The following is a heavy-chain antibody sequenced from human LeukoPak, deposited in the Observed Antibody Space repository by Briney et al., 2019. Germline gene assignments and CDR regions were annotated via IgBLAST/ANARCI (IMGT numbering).Heavy chain of an antibody. D-gene: IGHD4-23*01. V-gene: IGHV3-48*03. Sequence: GGSLRLSCAAFGFTFSSYEMNWVRQAPGKGLEWVSCISSSGSTIYYADSVKGRFTISRDNAKNSLYLQMNSLRVEDTAVYYCAKAVPKAVVTPSFDYWGQGTLVTVSS. CDR3: AKAVPKAVVTPSFDY. CDR1: GFTFSSYE. CDR2: ISSSGSTI. J-gene: IGHJ4*02.